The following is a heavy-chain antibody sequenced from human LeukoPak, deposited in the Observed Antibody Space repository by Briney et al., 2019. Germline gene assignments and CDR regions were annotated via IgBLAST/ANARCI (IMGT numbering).Heavy chain of an antibody. CDR3: ATSSDWAFDH. CDR1: GFTFRNSW. D-gene: IGHD6-19*01. V-gene: IGHV3-7*01. J-gene: IGHJ4*02. CDR2: IRPDGGQE. Sequence: GGSLRLSCAASGFTFRNSWMTWVRQAPGKGLEWVANIRPDGGQEQYADSLEGRITISRDNVRNSLFLQLNSPRTEGTAVYFCATSSDWAFDHWGQGTLVTVSS.